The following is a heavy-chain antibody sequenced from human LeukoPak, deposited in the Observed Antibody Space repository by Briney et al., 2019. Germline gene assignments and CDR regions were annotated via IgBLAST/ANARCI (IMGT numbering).Heavy chain of an antibody. CDR2: ISSTSSYI. J-gene: IGHJ6*03. D-gene: IGHD6-6*01. CDR1: GFTFSSYW. Sequence: PGGSLRLSCAASGFTFSSYWMSWVRQAPGKGLEWVSSISSTSSYIYYADSAKGRFTISRDNAKNSLYLQMNSLRAEDTAVFYCARDYSSSSFRVLDYYYMDVWGRGTTVTVSS. V-gene: IGHV3-21*01. CDR3: ARDYSSSSFRVLDYYYMDV.